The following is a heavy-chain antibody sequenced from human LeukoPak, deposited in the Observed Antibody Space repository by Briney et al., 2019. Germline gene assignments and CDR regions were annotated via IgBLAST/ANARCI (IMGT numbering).Heavy chain of an antibody. D-gene: IGHD1-26*01. J-gene: IGHJ3*02. CDR2: IWYDGSNK. V-gene: IGHV3-33*01. Sequence: PGGSLRLSCAASGFTFSSYGMHWVRQAPGKGLEWVAVIWYDGSNKYYADSVKGRFTISRDNSKNTLYLQMNSLRAEDTAVYYCARSARIRGSYYPFGVNDAFDIWGQGTMVTVSS. CDR1: GFTFSSYG. CDR3: ARSARIRGSYYPFGVNDAFDI.